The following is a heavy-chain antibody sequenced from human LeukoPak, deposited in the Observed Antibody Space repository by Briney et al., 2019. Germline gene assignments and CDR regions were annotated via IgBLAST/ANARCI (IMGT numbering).Heavy chain of an antibody. CDR1: GGSISSYY. J-gene: IGHJ6*03. V-gene: IGHV4-59*01. D-gene: IGHD4-17*01. CDR2: IYYSGST. Sequence: SETLSLTCTVSGGSISSYYWSWIRQPPGKGLEWIGYIYYSGSTNYNPSLKSRGTISLDTSKKQFSLKLSSVTAADTAVYYCARVPTGPQGYYYYMDVWGKGTTVTVSS. CDR3: ARVPTGPQGYYYYMDV.